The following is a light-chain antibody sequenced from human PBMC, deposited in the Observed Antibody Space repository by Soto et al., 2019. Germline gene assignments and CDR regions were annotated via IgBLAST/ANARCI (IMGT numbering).Light chain of an antibody. Sequence: EIVLTQSPATLSLSPGERATLSCRASQSVSSYLAWYQQKPGQAPRLLIYDASNRPTGIPPRFSGSGSGTDFTLIISSLEPEDFAVYSCQQRSNWPLTFGGGTKVEIK. CDR2: DAS. J-gene: IGKJ4*01. V-gene: IGKV3-11*01. CDR1: QSVSSY. CDR3: QQRSNWPLT.